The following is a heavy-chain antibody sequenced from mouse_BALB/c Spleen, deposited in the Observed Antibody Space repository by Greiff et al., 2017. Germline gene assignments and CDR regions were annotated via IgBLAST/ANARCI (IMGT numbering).Heavy chain of an antibody. D-gene: IGHD2-3*01. Sequence: VQLVESGAELAKPGASVKMSCKASGYTFTSYWMHWVKQRPGQGLEWIGYINPSTGYTEYNQKFKDKATLTADKSSSTAYMQLSSLTSEDSAVYYCARRRDGYYDYYAMDYWGQGTSVTVSS. CDR2: INPSTGYT. V-gene: IGHV1-7*01. CDR3: ARRRDGYYDYYAMDY. CDR1: GYTFTSYW. J-gene: IGHJ4*01.